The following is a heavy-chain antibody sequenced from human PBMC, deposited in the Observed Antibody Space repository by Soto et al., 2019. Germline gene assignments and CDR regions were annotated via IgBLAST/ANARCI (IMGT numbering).Heavy chain of an antibody. D-gene: IGHD3-22*01. CDR3: ARDKTGAYYYDSSGYPGWFDP. J-gene: IGHJ5*02. Sequence: TSETLSLTCTVSGGSISSNYWSWIRQPPGKGLECIGYIFHSGSTTYNPSLKSRVTMSVDTSKNQFSLNLSSVTAADTAVYYCARDKTGAYYYDSSGYPGWFDPWGQGTLVTVSS. CDR2: IFHSGST. CDR1: GGSISSNY. V-gene: IGHV4-59*01.